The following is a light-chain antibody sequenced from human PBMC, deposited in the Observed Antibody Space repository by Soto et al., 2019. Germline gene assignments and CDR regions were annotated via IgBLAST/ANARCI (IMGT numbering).Light chain of an antibody. CDR1: QSLTNSF. V-gene: IGKV3-20*01. J-gene: IGKJ5*01. Sequence: VLTQNPGTLSLSPGERATLSCRASQSLTNSFIAWYQQRPGQAPRLLIYDTSSRASGIPDRFSGSGSGTDFTLTISRLETEDFAVFYCQQYGTSEIIFGQGTRPE. CDR2: DTS. CDR3: QQYGTSEII.